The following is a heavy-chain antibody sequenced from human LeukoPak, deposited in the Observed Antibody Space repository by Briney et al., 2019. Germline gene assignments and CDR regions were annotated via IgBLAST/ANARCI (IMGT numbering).Heavy chain of an antibody. D-gene: IGHD5/OR15-5a*01. CDR3: AREGSTPTSYFDY. CDR1: GSSNSGYY. Sequence: PSETLSLTRTVSGSSNSGYYWSWIRQPAGEGLEWSGRIYSSGSTNYTPSLKSRVTMSVDTSKDQFSLKLSSVTAADTAVYYCAREGSTPTSYFDYWGQGTLVTVSS. V-gene: IGHV4-4*07. J-gene: IGHJ4*02. CDR2: IYSSGST.